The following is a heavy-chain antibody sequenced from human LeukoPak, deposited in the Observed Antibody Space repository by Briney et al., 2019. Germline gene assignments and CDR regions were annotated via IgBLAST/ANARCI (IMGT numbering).Heavy chain of an antibody. V-gene: IGHV4-59*01. CDR1: GGSISSYY. J-gene: IGHJ5*02. CDR2: IYYSGST. D-gene: IGHD3-3*01. Sequence: SETLSLTCTVSGGSISSYYWSWIRQPPGKGLEWIGYIYYSGSTNYNPSLKSRVTISVDTSNNQFSLKLSSVTAADTAVYYCARDGRGDYDFWSGYYLWFDPWGQGTLVTVSS. CDR3: ARDGRGDYDFWSGYYLWFDP.